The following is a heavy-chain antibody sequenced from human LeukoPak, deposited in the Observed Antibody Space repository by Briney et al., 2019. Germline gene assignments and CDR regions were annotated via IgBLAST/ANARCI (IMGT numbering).Heavy chain of an antibody. CDR3: AIDGSGGSVS. CDR2: VHPEAGKT. V-gene: IGHV1-24*01. J-gene: IGHJ4*02. Sequence: ASVKVSCEVSGYTLTELSMHWVRPAPGKGLEGLAGVHPEAGKTTYTQKLQGRVTITEDTSTDTAYMALSSLRSADTAVYYCAIDGSGGSVSWGQGTLVTVSS. CDR1: GYTLTELS. D-gene: IGHD2-15*01.